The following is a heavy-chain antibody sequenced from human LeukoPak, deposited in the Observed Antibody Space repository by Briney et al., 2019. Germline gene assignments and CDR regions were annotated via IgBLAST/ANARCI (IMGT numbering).Heavy chain of an antibody. CDR3: ARDKQWLVPGSYYYYGMDV. J-gene: IGHJ6*02. V-gene: IGHV3-11*01. Sequence: GGSLRLSCAASGFTFSDYYMSWIRQAPGKGLEWVSYISSSGSIIYYADSVKGRFTISRDNAKNSLYLQMNSLRAEDTAVYYCARDKQWLVPGSYYYYGMDVWGQGTTVTVSS. CDR1: GFTFSDYY. D-gene: IGHD6-19*01. CDR2: ISSSGSII.